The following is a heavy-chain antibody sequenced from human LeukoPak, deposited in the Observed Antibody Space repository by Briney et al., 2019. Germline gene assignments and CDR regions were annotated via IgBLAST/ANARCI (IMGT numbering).Heavy chain of an antibody. V-gene: IGHV5-51*01. CDR2: IYPDDSDT. Sequence: GESLKISRKGPGYSFTSYWIGWGRQMPGKGLEWMGIIYPDDSDTKYSPSFQGQVTISADKSISTAYLQWSSLKASDTAMYYCARLAFCTNAVCFSNYYYSMDVWGRGTTVTVSS. D-gene: IGHD2-8*01. CDR1: GYSFTSYW. J-gene: IGHJ6*03. CDR3: ARLAFCTNAVCFSNYYYSMDV.